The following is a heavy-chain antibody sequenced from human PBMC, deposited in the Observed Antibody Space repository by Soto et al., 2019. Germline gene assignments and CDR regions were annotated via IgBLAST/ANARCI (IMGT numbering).Heavy chain of an antibody. CDR1: GYTFTSHD. D-gene: IGHD3-3*01. CDR3: ARSSDFWSGYYPKRNYYYYGMDV. Sequence: ASVKVSCKASGYTFTSHDINWVRQATGQGLEWMGWMNPNSGNTGYAQKFQGRVTMTRNTSISTAYMELSSLRSEDTAVYYCARSSDFWSGYYPKRNYYYYGMDVWGQGTTVTVSS. J-gene: IGHJ6*02. V-gene: IGHV1-8*01. CDR2: MNPNSGNT.